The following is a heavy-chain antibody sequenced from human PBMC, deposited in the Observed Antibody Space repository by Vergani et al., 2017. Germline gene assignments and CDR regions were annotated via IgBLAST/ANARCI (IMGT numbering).Heavy chain of an antibody. CDR2: MNPNSGNT. CDR3: ARARRTCSAVDCPRYYFDY. CDR1: GYIFTSDD. D-gene: IGHD3-10*01. J-gene: IGHJ4*02. Sequence: QVQLVQSGAEVMQPGASVKVSCKTSGYIFTSDDIDWVRQAPGKGLEWMGWMNPNSGNTGYSHQFQGRVTITRDNSITTAYMELRGLTSEDTAMYYCARARRTCSAVDCPRYYFDYWGQGTLVPVSS. V-gene: IGHV1-8*03.